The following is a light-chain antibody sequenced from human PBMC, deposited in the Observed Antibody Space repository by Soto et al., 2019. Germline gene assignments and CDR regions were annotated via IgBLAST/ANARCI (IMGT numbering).Light chain of an antibody. Sequence: EIVLTQSPGTLSLSPGERATLSCRASQSVSSSLAWYQQKPGQAPRLLIHGASSRATGIPDRFSGSGSGTEFTLTISSLQPEDFATYYCQQANIFPRAFGQGTKVDIK. CDR2: GAS. J-gene: IGKJ1*01. V-gene: IGKV3-11*01. CDR3: QQANIFPRA. CDR1: QSVSSS.